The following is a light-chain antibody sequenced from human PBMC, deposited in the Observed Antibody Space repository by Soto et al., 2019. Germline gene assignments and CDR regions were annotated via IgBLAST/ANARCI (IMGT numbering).Light chain of an antibody. J-gene: IGLJ2*01. Sequence: QSVLTQPPSVSAAPGQTVTISCSGGSSNIGNNVVAWYQQFPGTAPRLLIYDNNKRPSGIPDRFSGSKSGTSATLGITGLQAGDEADYYCGTWDSDLSAGGVFGGGTKVTVL. CDR1: SSNIGNNV. V-gene: IGLV1-51*01. CDR2: DNN. CDR3: GTWDSDLSAGGV.